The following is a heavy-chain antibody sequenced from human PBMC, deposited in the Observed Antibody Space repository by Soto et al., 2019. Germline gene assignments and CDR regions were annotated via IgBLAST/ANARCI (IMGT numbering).Heavy chain of an antibody. CDR1: GLTFSNYW. Sequence: EAQLVESGGGLVQPGGSPRLSCTASGLTFSNYWVHWVRQTPGKGLVWVSRIDSDGSSTSYADSVKGRFTISRDNAKNTLYLQMNSLRAEDTAVYYCTREVSAVFDYWGQGTLVTVSS. CDR3: TREVSAVFDY. J-gene: IGHJ4*02. D-gene: IGHD6-25*01. CDR2: IDSDGSST. V-gene: IGHV3-74*01.